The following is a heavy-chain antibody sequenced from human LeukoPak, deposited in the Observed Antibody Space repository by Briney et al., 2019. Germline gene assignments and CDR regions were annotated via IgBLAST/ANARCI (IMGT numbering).Heavy chain of an antibody. CDR1: GYTFTSYG. J-gene: IGHJ6*03. CDR3: ARQWRDYYYYYMDV. V-gene: IGHV1-18*01. D-gene: IGHD6-19*01. Sequence: ASVKVSCKASGYTFTSYGISWVRQAPGQGLEWMGWISAYNGNTNYAQKLQGRVTMTTDTSTSTAYMELRSLRSDDTAVYYCARQWRDYYYYYMDVWGKGTTVTVSS. CDR2: ISAYNGNT.